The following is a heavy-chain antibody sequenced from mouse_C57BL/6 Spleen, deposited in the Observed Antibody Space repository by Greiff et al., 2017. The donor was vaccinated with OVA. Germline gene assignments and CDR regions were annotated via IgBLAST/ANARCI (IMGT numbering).Heavy chain of an antibody. D-gene: IGHD4-1*01. V-gene: IGHV1-82*01. CDR3: ARCLANWDWYFDV. J-gene: IGHJ1*03. Sequence: QVQLQQSGPELVKPGASVKISCKASGYAFSSSWMNWVKQRPGKGLEWIGRIYPGHGDTNYNGKFKGKATLTADKSSSTAYMQLSSLTSEDSAVYFCARCLANWDWYFDVWGTGTTVTVSS. CDR1: GYAFSSSW. CDR2: IYPGHGDT.